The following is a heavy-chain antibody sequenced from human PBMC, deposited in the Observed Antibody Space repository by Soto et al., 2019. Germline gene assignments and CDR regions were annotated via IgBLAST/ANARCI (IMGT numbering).Heavy chain of an antibody. Sequence: ASVKVSCKASGYTFTSYAMHWVRQAPGQRLEWMGWINAGNGNTKYSQKFQGRVPITRDKSASTAYMELSSLRSADTAVDYCAGAPTGIAAAGINWFDPWGQGTLVTVSS. CDR1: GYTFTSYA. D-gene: IGHD6-13*01. V-gene: IGHV1-3*01. J-gene: IGHJ5*02. CDR3: AGAPTGIAAAGINWFDP. CDR2: INAGNGNT.